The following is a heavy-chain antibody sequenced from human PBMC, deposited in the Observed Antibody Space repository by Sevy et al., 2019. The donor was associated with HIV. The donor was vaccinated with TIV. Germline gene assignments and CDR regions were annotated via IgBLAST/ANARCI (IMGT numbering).Heavy chain of an antibody. D-gene: IGHD1-26*01. Sequence: GGSLRLSCAASGFTFSSYWMSWVRQAPGKGLEWVANIKQDGSEKYYVDSVKGRFTISRDNAKNSLYLQMNSLRAEDTAVYYCARGKWETTGYYYGMDVWGQGTTVTVSS. V-gene: IGHV3-7*03. CDR2: IKQDGSEK. CDR1: GFTFSSYW. J-gene: IGHJ6*02. CDR3: ARGKWETTGYYYGMDV.